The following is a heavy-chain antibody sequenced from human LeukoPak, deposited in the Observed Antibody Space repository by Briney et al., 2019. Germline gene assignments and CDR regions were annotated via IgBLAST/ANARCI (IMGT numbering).Heavy chain of an antibody. CDR1: GFTFSSYW. J-gene: IGHJ4*02. Sequence: GGSLRLSCAASGFTFSSYWMSWVRQTPGKGLEWVSYISSSSTTIYYADSVKGRFTISRDNAKNSLYLQMNSLRAEDTAVYYCARDADFWSGYYTRGWGYWGQGTLVTVSS. CDR3: ARDADFWSGYYTRGWGY. V-gene: IGHV3-48*01. CDR2: ISSSSTTI. D-gene: IGHD3-3*01.